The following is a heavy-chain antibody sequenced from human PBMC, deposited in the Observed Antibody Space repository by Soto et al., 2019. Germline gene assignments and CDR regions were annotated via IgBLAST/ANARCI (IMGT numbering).Heavy chain of an antibody. CDR3: ASSYYDILTGYHNWFDP. V-gene: IGHV4-4*02. J-gene: IGHJ5*02. Sequence: SETLSLTCAVSSGSISSSNWWSWVRQPPGKGLEWIGEIYHSGSTNYNPSLKSRVTISVDKSKNQFSLKLSSVTAADTAVYYCASSYYDILTGYHNWFDPWGQGTLVTVSS. D-gene: IGHD3-9*01. CDR2: IYHSGST. CDR1: SGSISSSNW.